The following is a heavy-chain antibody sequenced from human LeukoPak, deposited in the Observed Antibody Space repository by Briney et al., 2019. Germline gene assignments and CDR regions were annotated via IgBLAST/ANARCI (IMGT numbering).Heavy chain of an antibody. CDR3: ARGVGFSRWLQLRRYGYFDY. CDR1: GGTFSSYA. Sequence: ASVKVSCKASGGTFSSYAISWVRQAPGQGLEWMGGIIPIFGTANYAQKFQGRVTITADESTSTAYMELSSLRSEDTAVYYCARGVGFSRWLQLRRYGYFDYWGQGTLVTVSS. J-gene: IGHJ4*02. D-gene: IGHD5-24*01. V-gene: IGHV1-69*13. CDR2: IIPIFGTA.